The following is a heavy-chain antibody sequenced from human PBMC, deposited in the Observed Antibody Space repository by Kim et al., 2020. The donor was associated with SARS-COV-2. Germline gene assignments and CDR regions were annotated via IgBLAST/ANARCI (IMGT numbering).Heavy chain of an antibody. CDR3: ARDPYCSGGSCYPRRDGMDV. J-gene: IGHJ6*02. Sequence: GGSLRLSCAASGFTFSSYSMNWVRQAPGKGLEWVSYISSSSSTIYYADSVKGRFTISRDNAKNSLYLQMNSLRDEDTAVYYCARDPYCSGGSCYPRRDGMDVWGQGTTVTVSS. D-gene: IGHD2-15*01. CDR2: ISSSSSTI. CDR1: GFTFSSYS. V-gene: IGHV3-48*02.